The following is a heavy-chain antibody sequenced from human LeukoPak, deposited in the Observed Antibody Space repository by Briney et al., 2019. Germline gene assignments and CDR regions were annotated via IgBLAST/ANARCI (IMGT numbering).Heavy chain of an antibody. CDR1: GGSISSRNYY. J-gene: IGHJ4*02. Sequence: KPSETLSLTCTVSGGSISSRNYYWGWIRQPPGKGLGWIGSMYYSGTTYYNPSLKSRVTISVDTSKNQFSLKLSSVIVADTAVFFCARQRASSWYNFDYWGQGTLVTVSS. CDR3: ARQRASSWYNFDY. D-gene: IGHD6-13*01. CDR2: MYYSGTT. V-gene: IGHV4-39*01.